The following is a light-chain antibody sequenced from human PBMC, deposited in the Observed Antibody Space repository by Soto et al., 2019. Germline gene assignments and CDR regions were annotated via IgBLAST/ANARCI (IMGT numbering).Light chain of an antibody. CDR3: AAYTTSSTLV. J-gene: IGLJ3*02. Sequence: QSAPTQPASVSGSPRQSITISCAGTSADVGAFDYVSWYQHHPGKVPKLMIYDVSDRPSGVSTRFSGSKSANMASLTISGLQPDDEADYYCAAYTTSSTLVFGGGTKLTVL. CDR2: DVS. V-gene: IGLV2-14*03. CDR1: SADVGAFDY.